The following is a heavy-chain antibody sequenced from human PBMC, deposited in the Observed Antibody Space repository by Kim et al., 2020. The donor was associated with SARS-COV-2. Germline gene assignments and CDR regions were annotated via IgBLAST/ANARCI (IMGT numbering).Heavy chain of an antibody. V-gene: IGHV4-4*08. D-gene: IGHD3-10*01. J-gene: IGHJ4*02. CDR3: AREEDSYYVDS. Sequence: YSPRLKSRVTISVDTSKNQFSLELTSVTDADTAVYYCAREEDSYYVDSWGQGTLVTVSS.